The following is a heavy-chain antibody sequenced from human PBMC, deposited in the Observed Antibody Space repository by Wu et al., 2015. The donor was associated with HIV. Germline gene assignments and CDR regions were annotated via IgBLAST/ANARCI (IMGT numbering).Heavy chain of an antibody. CDR3: ARDGGGGARVGNYYYMDV. Sequence: QVQLEQSGAEVKTPGASVKVSCKASGYTFTGHYIHWVRQAPGQGLEWMGGIIPIFGTANYAQKFQGRVTITADESTSTAYMELSSLRSEDTAVYYCARDGGGGARVGNYYYMDVWGKGTTVTVSS. V-gene: IGHV1-69*01. CDR2: IIPIFGTA. J-gene: IGHJ6*03. CDR1: GYTFTGHY. D-gene: IGHD2-21*01.